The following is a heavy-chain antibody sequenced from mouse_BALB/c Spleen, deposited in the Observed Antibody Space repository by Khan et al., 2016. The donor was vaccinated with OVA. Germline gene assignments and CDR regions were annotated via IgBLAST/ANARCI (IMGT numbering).Heavy chain of an antibody. D-gene: IGHD1-1*01. Sequence: QVQLKQSGPGLVAPSQTLSITCTTSGYSFTNYGIHWVRQPPGKGLEWLVGIWSDGSTTYYSALISRLTISTDNSNSNAFLKMNSLQTYDTAMYVGGRQPYDHCNVMDYWGQGTSVTVSS. CDR2: IWSDGST. CDR3: GRQPYDHCNVMDY. J-gene: IGHJ4*01. V-gene: IGHV2-6-1*01. CDR1: GYSFTNYG.